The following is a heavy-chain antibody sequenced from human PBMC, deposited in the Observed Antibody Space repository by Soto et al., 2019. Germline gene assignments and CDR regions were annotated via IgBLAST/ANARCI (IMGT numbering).Heavy chain of an antibody. CDR2: INPSLGTA. D-gene: IGHD3-22*01. CDR3: ARAPYSRTSFHFDF. Sequence: GASVKLYCKASGYTFTAYHMGWGRQATGQGLEWVGIINPSLGTANYAQKFQGRVAMTWDTSTTTVYMELSSLRSDDTAVYYCARAPYSRTSFHFDFWGQGTLVTV. CDR1: GYTFTAYH. J-gene: IGHJ4*02. V-gene: IGHV1-46*01.